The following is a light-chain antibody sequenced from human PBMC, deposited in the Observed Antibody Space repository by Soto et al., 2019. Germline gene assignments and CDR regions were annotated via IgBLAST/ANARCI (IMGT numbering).Light chain of an antibody. J-gene: IGKJ4*01. Sequence: EIVLTQSPGTLSLSPGERATLSCRASQTVGRNYLAWYQQKPGQTPRLLIHGASNRATGIPNRISGTGSGTDFTLIISRLEPEDFAVYYCQQYAKSPLTFSGGTKVEIK. CDR1: QTVGRNY. CDR3: QQYAKSPLT. CDR2: GAS. V-gene: IGKV3-20*01.